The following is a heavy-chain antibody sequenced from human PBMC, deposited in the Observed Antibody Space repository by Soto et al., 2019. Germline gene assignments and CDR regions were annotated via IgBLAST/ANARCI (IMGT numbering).Heavy chain of an antibody. CDR2: INHSGST. J-gene: IGHJ4*02. D-gene: IGHD6-13*01. CDR1: GASFSTYY. V-gene: IGHV4-34*01. CDR3: ARGVAAARIAY. Sequence: QVQLQQWGAGLLKPSETLSLTCAVYGASFSTYYWSWIRQPPGKGLEWIGEINHSGSTNYNPSLKSRVTISVDTSKNQFSLRLSSVTAVDTAVYYCARGVAAARIAYWGQGTLVTVSS.